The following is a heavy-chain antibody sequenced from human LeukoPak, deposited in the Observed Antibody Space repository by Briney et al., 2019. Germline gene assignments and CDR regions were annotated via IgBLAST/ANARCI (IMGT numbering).Heavy chain of an antibody. CDR1: GGTFSSYG. V-gene: IGHV1-69*13. CDR2: IIPIFGTA. Sequence: ASVKVSCKASGGTFSSYGISWVRQAPGQGLEWMGGIIPIFGTAHYAQRFQGRVTITADEFTSIAYMELSSLRSEDTAVYYCARDPNYCGGDCYPYYFDYWGQGTLVTVSS. J-gene: IGHJ4*02. CDR3: ARDPNYCGGDCYPYYFDY. D-gene: IGHD2-21*02.